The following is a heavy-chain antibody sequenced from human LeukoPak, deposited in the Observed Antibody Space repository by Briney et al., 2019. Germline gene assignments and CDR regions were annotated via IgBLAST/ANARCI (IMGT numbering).Heavy chain of an antibody. D-gene: IGHD6-6*01. CDR1: GFTFSSHW. J-gene: IGHJ4*02. CDR2: IKQDGSEK. CDR3: ARAPAAARPYYFDY. Sequence: GGSLRLSCAASGFTFSSHWMSWVRQAPGKGLEWVAKIKQDGSEKYYVDSVEGRFTISRDNAKNSLYLQMNSLRPEDTAVYYCARAPAAARPYYFDYWGQGTLDTVSS. V-gene: IGHV3-7*01.